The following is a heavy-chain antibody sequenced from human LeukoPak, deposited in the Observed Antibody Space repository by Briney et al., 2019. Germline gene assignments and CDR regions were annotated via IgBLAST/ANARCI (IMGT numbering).Heavy chain of an antibody. CDR3: AKVGYNPWGIDY. D-gene: IGHD5-24*01. Sequence: GGSLRLSCAASGFTFDDYAMQWVRQAPGKGLEWVSLISGDGGSTYYADSVKRRFTISRDNSKNSLYLQMNSLRTEDTALYYCAKVGYNPWGIDYWGQGTLVTVSS. V-gene: IGHV3-43*02. CDR2: ISGDGGST. J-gene: IGHJ4*02. CDR1: GFTFDDYA.